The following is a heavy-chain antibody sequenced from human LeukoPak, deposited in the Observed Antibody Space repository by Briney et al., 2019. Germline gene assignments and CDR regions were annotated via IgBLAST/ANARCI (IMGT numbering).Heavy chain of an antibody. V-gene: IGHV1-18*04. J-gene: IGHJ4*02. Sequence: GASVKVSFKASGYTFTSYGISWVRQAPGQGLEWMGWISAYNGNTNYAQKLQGRVTMTTDTSTSTAYMELRSLRSDDTVVYYCAFYCSSTSCYDADFDYWGQGSLVTVSS. CDR2: ISAYNGNT. CDR3: AFYCSSTSCYDADFDY. D-gene: IGHD2-2*01. CDR1: GYTFTSYG.